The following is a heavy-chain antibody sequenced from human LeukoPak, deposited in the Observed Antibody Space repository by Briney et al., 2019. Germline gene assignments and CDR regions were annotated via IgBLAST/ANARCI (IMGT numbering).Heavy chain of an antibody. CDR1: GFTFDDYA. Sequence: GGSLRLSCAASGFTFDDYAMHWVRQAPGKGLEWVSGISWNSGSIGYADSVKGRFTISRDNAKNSLYLQMNSLRAEDTAVYCCARALDCSSTSCYGTGYYYYMDVWGKGTTVTVSS. J-gene: IGHJ6*03. CDR2: ISWNSGSI. CDR3: ARALDCSSTSCYGTGYYYYMDV. V-gene: IGHV3-9*01. D-gene: IGHD2-2*01.